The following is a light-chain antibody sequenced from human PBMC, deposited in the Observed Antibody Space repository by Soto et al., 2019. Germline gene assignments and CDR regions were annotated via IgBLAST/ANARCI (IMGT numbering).Light chain of an antibody. V-gene: IGLV1-47*01. J-gene: IGLJ1*01. CDR2: RNN. Sequence: QSVLTQPPSASGTPGQRVTISCSGSSSNIGSNYVYWYQQLPGTAPKLLIYRNNQRPSGVPDRFSGSKSGTSASLAISGLRSEDEADYYCEAWDDSLSGPVFGTGTMVTVL. CDR1: SSNIGSNY. CDR3: EAWDDSLSGPV.